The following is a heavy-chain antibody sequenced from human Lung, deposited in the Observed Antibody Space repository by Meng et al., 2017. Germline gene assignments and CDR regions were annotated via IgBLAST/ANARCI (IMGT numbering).Heavy chain of an antibody. CDR2: IFHSGST. CDR1: SGSITSSTW. CDR3: ARFDISSSGRGDY. J-gene: IGHJ4*02. D-gene: IGHD1-26*01. Sequence: GQMLESGPGLVKPSGTLALTRAVSSGSITSSTWWSWVRQTPGKGLEWFGEIFHSGSTNYNPPLESRVTISVDKSKNQFSLKVYSVTAADTATYYCARFDISSSGRGDYWGQGILVTVSS. V-gene: IGHV4-4*02.